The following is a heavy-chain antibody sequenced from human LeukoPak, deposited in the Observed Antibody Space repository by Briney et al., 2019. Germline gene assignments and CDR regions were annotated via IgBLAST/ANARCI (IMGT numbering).Heavy chain of an antibody. Sequence: GESLRLSCAASGFTFSDYSMNWVRRAPGKGPEWVCYINAFSSAIYYADSVKGRFTISRENAKSSLSLQMNSLRAEDTAVYYCTRDGRAPDVVPFDHWGQGTLVTVSS. J-gene: IGHJ4*02. D-gene: IGHD2-21*01. CDR1: GFTFSDYS. CDR2: INAFSSAI. CDR3: TRDGRAPDVVPFDH. V-gene: IGHV3-48*01.